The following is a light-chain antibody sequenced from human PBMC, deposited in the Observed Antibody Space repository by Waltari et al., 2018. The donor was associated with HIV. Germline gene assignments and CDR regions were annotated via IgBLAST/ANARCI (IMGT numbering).Light chain of an antibody. CDR3: CSYAGSSTHV. V-gene: IGLV2-23*02. CDR2: EVS. Sequence: QSPLTQPAPVPASPGPSIPIPCPRTSGQVRGYNSVSWYKLHPGKAPKLLIYEVSKRPSGVSNRFSGSKSGNTASLTISGLQAEDEAAYYCCSYAGSSTHVFGSGTKVTGL. CDR1: SGQVRGYNS. J-gene: IGLJ1*01.